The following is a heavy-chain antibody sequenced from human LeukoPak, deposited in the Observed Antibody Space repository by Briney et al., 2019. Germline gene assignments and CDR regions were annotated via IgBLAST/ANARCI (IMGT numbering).Heavy chain of an antibody. Sequence: ASVKVSCKASGYSFTNYAMNWVRQAPGQGLEWMGWISAYNGNTNYAQKLQGRVNMTTDTSTSTAYMELRSLRSDDTAVYYRARDADYYDRAFDIWGQGTMVTVSS. CDR1: GYSFTNYA. CDR2: ISAYNGNT. J-gene: IGHJ3*02. V-gene: IGHV1-18*01. D-gene: IGHD3-22*01. CDR3: ARDADYYDRAFDI.